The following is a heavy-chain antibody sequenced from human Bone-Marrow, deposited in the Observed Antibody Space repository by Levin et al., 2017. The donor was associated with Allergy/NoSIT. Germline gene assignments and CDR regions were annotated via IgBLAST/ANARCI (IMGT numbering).Heavy chain of an antibody. CDR3: ARGVPSDY. CDR2: IYHTGST. J-gene: IGHJ4*02. Sequence: SQTLSLTCAVSGGSIRSSDWWSWVRQPPGKGLEWIGEIYHTGSTKYNPSLKSRVSISVDESKNQFSLRLSSVTAADTAVYYCARGVPSDYWGQGTLVTVSS. V-gene: IGHV4-4*02. CDR1: GGSIRSSDW. D-gene: IGHD2-2*01.